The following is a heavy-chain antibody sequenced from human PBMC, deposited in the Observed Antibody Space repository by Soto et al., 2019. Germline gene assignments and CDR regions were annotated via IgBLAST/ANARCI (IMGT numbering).Heavy chain of an antibody. CDR2: IYHSGST. Sequence: SETLPLTCTVSGASISSNYWSWIRQPPGKGLEWIGYIYHSGSTSYNPSLKSRVTISVDTSKNQFSLKLSSVTAADTAVYYCARAYSSGYYFRLDPWGQGTLVTVSS. D-gene: IGHD3-22*01. CDR1: GASISSNY. J-gene: IGHJ5*02. CDR3: ARAYSSGYYFRLDP. V-gene: IGHV4-59*12.